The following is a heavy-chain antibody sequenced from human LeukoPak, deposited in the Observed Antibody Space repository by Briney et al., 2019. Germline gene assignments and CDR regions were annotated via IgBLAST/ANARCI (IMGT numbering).Heavy chain of an antibody. CDR3: ARHSGPYSSSWFDY. Sequence: SETLSLTCAVSGYSISSGYYWGWIRQPPGKGLEWIGSIYYSGSTYYNPSLKSRVTISVDTSKNQFSLKLSSVTAADTAVFYCARHSGPYSSSWFDYWGQGTLVTVSS. D-gene: IGHD6-13*01. CDR1: GYSISSGYY. CDR2: IYYSGST. V-gene: IGHV4-38-2*01. J-gene: IGHJ4*02.